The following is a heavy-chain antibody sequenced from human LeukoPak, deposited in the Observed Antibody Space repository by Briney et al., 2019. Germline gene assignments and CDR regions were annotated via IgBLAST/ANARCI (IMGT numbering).Heavy chain of an antibody. Sequence: GGSLRLSCAASGFTFSYYAMGWGRQAPGKGLEWVSAMSASGASTYYADSVKGRFTISRDNSKNTLYLQMNSLRAEDTAVYYCAKALGIYHFDSWGQGTLVTVSS. V-gene: IGHV3-23*01. CDR1: GFTFSYYA. J-gene: IGHJ4*02. CDR3: AKALGIYHFDS. CDR2: MSASGAST. D-gene: IGHD1-20*01.